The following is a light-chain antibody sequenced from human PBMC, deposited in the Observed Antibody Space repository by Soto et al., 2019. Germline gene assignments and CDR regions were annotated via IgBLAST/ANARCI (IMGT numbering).Light chain of an antibody. V-gene: IGKV1-5*01. Sequence: DIQMTQSPSTVSASVGDRVTITCRASQGIRNDLGWYQQKPGKAPKLLIYDASYLESGVPSRFSGSGSGTEFTLTISSLQPDDFATYYCQQYNSYSWTFGQGTKVDIK. CDR3: QQYNSYSWT. CDR1: QGIRND. J-gene: IGKJ1*01. CDR2: DAS.